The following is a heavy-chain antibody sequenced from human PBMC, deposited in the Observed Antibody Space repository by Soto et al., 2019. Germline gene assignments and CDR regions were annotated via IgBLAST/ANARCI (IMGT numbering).Heavy chain of an antibody. CDR2: IYHSVST. CDR3: ARGPPLGF. Sequence: SETLSLTCTVSGGSISSYSLSWIRQPPGKGLECIGYIYHSVSTYYNPSLKSRVTISVDRSKNQFSLKLSSVTAADTAVYYCARGPPLGFWGQGTLVTVSS. CDR1: GGSISSYS. V-gene: IGHV4-30-2*01. J-gene: IGHJ4*02.